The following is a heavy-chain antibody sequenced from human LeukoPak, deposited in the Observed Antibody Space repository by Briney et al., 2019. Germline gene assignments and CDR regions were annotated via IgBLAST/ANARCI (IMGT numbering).Heavy chain of an antibody. Sequence: PSETLSLTCAVYGGSFSGYYWSWLRQPPGKGLEWIGEINHSGSTNYNPSLKSRVTISVDTSKNQFSLKLSSVTAADTAVYYCARGGGRRQGAAARWFDYWGQGTLVTVSS. CDR3: ARGGGRRQGAAARWFDY. D-gene: IGHD6-6*01. J-gene: IGHJ4*02. CDR1: GGSFSGYY. V-gene: IGHV4-34*01. CDR2: INHSGST.